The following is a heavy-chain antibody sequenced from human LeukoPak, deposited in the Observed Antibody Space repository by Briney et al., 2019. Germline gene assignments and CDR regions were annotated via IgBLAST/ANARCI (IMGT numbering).Heavy chain of an antibody. V-gene: IGHV3-21*01. CDR1: GFTFSTYT. D-gene: IGHD2-8*01. J-gene: IGHJ3*02. Sequence: GGSLRLSCAASGFTFSTYTINWVRQAPGKGLEWVSSISSSSSYIYYADSVKGRFTISRDNAKKSLYLQMNSLRAEDTAVYFCARVLGCTNGVCHDAFDIWGQGTVVTVSS. CDR3: ARVLGCTNGVCHDAFDI. CDR2: ISSSSSYI.